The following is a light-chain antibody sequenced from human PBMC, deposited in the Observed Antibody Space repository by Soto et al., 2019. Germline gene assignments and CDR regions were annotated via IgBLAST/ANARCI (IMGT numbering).Light chain of an antibody. Sequence: IVLTHSPGTLSVSPWEGASLSCRASQTVGKNYLAWYQQRPGQAPRLLIHGASSRATGIPDRFSGGGSGTEFTLTIGRVEPEDFAVYYCQQYASLPRKFGQGTKVDIK. J-gene: IGKJ1*01. CDR2: GAS. V-gene: IGKV3-20*01. CDR3: QQYASLPRK. CDR1: QTVGKNY.